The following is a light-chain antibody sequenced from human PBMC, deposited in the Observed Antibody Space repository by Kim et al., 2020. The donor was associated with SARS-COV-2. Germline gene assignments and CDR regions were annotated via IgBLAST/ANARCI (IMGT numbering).Light chain of an antibody. CDR2: GAS. V-gene: IGKV3-15*01. J-gene: IGKJ2*01. CDR1: QNIYSN. CDR3: QQYDNWPRT. Sequence: SVSPGERATLSCRASQNIYSNLAWYQQQPGQAPRLLIYGASTRATDIPARFSGSGSGTEFTLTMTSLQSEDFAVYYCQQYDNWPRTFGQGTKLEI.